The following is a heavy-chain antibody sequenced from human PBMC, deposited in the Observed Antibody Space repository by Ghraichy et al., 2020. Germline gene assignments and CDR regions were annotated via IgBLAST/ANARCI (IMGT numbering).Heavy chain of an antibody. J-gene: IGHJ6*02. CDR3: ARQETPAAYYYYGMDV. Sequence: GESLNISCKGSGYSFTSYWIGWVRQMPGKDLEWMGIIYPGDSDTRYSPSFQGQVTISADKSISTAYLQWSSLKASDTAMYYCARQETPAAYYYYGMDVWGQGTTVTVSS. V-gene: IGHV5-51*01. CDR1: GYSFTSYW. CDR2: IYPGDSDT.